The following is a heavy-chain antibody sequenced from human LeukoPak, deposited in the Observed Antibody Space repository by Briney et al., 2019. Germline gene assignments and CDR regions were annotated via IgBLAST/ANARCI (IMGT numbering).Heavy chain of an antibody. CDR3: ARLVVTGTTIKH. J-gene: IGHJ4*02. V-gene: IGHV4-39*01. CDR2: FYNSENT. CDR1: GGSISSSSYY. D-gene: IGHD1-7*01. Sequence: SETLSLTCTVSGGSISSSSYYWGWIRQPPGKGPEWIGSFYNSENTYYNPSLKSRVTISVDTSKNQFSLKLSSVTAADTAVYYCARLVVTGTTIKHWGQGTLVTVSS.